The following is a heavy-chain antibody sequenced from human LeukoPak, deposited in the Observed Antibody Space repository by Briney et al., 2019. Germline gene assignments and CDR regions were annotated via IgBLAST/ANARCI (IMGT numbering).Heavy chain of an antibody. CDR2: IETGGSN. V-gene: IGHV4-4*07. J-gene: IGHJ6*03. Sequence: SETLSLTCTVSGGSLNNYYWTWIRQPAGKGLEWIGRIETGGSNDYNPSLKSRVTMSVDTSKNQFSLKLSSVTAADTAVYYCARLHYGGNYGYYYYYMDVWGKGTTVTISS. D-gene: IGHD4-23*01. CDR3: ARLHYGGNYGYYYYYMDV. CDR1: GGSLNNYY.